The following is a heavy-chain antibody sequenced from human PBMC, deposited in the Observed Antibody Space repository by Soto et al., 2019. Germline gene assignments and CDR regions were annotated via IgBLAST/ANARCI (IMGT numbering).Heavy chain of an antibody. J-gene: IGHJ3*02. D-gene: IGHD3-22*01. CDR1: GFTFSSYA. CDR3: ARPDYYDSSGYYYEAKIWAFDI. CDR2: ISGSGGST. Sequence: GGSLRLSCAASGFTFSSYAMSWVRQAPGKGLEWVSAISGSGGSTYYADSVKGRFTISRDNSKNTLYLQMNSLRAEETAVYYCARPDYYDSSGYYYEAKIWAFDIWGQGTMVTVSS. V-gene: IGHV3-23*01.